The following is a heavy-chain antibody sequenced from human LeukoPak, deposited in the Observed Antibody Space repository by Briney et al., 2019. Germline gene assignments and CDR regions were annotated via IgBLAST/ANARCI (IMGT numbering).Heavy chain of an antibody. CDR1: GFTVSHNF. V-gene: IGHV3-66*01. D-gene: IGHD3-10*01. CDR2: IYSGGYT. Sequence: PGGSLRLSCAASGFTVSHNFMSWVRQAPGKGLEWVSVIYSGGYTNYPDSVKGGFTVSRDNSKNTLYLQMNSLRAEDTAVYYCARTRTFGETSDAFDIWGQGTMVTVSS. CDR3: ARTRTFGETSDAFDI. J-gene: IGHJ3*02.